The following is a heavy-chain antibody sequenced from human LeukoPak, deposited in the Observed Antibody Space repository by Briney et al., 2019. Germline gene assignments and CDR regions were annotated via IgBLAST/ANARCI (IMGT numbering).Heavy chain of an antibody. V-gene: IGHV3-23*01. CDR1: GFTFSSYA. Sequence: GGSLRLSCAASGFTFSSYAMSWVRQAPGKGVEWVSAISGSGGRTYYADSVKGRFTISRDNSKNTLYLQMNSLRAEDTAVYYCAKDRIVGATRGYYFDYWGQGTLVTVSS. D-gene: IGHD1-26*01. J-gene: IGHJ4*02. CDR2: ISGSGGRT. CDR3: AKDRIVGATRGYYFDY.